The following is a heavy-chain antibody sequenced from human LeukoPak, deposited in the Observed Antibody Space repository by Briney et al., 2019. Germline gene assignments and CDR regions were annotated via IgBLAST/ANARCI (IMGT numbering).Heavy chain of an antibody. J-gene: IGHJ3*01. CDR1: GFIFSSYG. Sequence: GGSLRLSCAASGFIFSSYGMHWVRQAPGKVLEWVAFIRYDGSNKYYADSVKGRFTISRDKSKNTLSLQMNSLRAEDTGVYYCAKDPGELWGQGTMVTVSS. CDR3: AKDPGEL. D-gene: IGHD3-10*01. CDR2: IRYDGSNK. V-gene: IGHV3-30*02.